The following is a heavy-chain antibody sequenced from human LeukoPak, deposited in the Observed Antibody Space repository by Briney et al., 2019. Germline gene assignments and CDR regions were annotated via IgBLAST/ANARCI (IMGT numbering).Heavy chain of an antibody. CDR2: ISYDGSNK. J-gene: IGHJ4*02. D-gene: IGHD3-10*01. CDR1: GFTFSSYG. V-gene: IGHV3-30*18. Sequence: PGRSLRLSCAASGFTFSSYGMHWVRQAPGKGLEWVAVISYDGSNKYYADSVKGRFTISRDNSKNTLYLQMNSLRAEDTAVYYCANEYGPGSYVRFYFDYWGQGTLVTVSS. CDR3: ANEYGPGSYVRFYFDY.